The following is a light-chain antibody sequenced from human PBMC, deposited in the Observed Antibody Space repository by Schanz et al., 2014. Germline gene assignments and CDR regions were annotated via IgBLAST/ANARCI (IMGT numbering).Light chain of an antibody. Sequence: QSAVTQPPSASGTPGQRVTISCSGSWSNIARNTVNWYQQLPGTAPKLLIYDNDKRPSGIPDRFSGSKSGTSASLAISGLRSEDEADYYCAAWDDSLSGVVFGGGTKLTVL. CDR3: AAWDDSLSGVV. CDR2: DND. CDR1: WSNIARNT. J-gene: IGLJ2*01. V-gene: IGLV1-44*01.